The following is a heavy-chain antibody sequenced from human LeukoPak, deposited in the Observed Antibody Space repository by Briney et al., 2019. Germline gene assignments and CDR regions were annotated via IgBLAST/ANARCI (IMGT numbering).Heavy chain of an antibody. D-gene: IGHD5-12*01. V-gene: IGHV3-21*01. CDR2: ISSSSSYI. CDR1: GFTFSSYS. J-gene: IGHJ4*02. Sequence: PGGSLRLSCAASGFTFSSYSMNWVRQAPGKGLEWVSSISSSSSYIYYADSVEGRFTISRDNAKNSLYLQMNSLRAEDTAVYYCASSVVATTRPFDYWGQGTLVTVSS. CDR3: ASSVVATTRPFDY.